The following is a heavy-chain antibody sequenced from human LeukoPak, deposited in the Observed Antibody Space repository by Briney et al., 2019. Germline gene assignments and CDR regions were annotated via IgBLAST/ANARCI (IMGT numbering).Heavy chain of an antibody. CDR3: ARAGQWFSDAYDI. CDR1: GFTFSTFD. Sequence: TGGSLRLSCAASGFTFSTFDTHWVRQGTGKGLECVSGIGTAGYTNYPDSVKGRFTISRENAKNSLYLQMNSLGAGDTAVYYCARAGQWFSDAYDIWGEGGMVTVSS. J-gene: IGHJ3*02. CDR2: IGTAGYT. V-gene: IGHV3-13*01. D-gene: IGHD3-10*01.